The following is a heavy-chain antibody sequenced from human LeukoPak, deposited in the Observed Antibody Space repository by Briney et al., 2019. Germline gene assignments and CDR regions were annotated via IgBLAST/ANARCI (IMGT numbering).Heavy chain of an antibody. J-gene: IGHJ4*02. V-gene: IGHV3-30*02. CDR2: IRHDGSNK. Sequence: GGSLRLSCAASGFTFSSYGMHWVRQAPGKGLEWVALIRHDGSNKYYADSVKGRFTISGDNSKNTLYLQMNSLRAEDTAVYYCAKDNYYDTSGYYYPDYWGQGTQVTVSS. CDR3: AKDNYYDTSGYYYPDY. CDR1: GFTFSSYG. D-gene: IGHD3-22*01.